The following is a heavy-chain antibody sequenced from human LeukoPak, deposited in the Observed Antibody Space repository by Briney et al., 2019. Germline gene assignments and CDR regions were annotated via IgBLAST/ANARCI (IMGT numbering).Heavy chain of an antibody. J-gene: IGHJ6*03. CDR1: GYTFTGYY. CDR3: ARKGRNCSGGSCYAYYYYMDV. V-gene: IGHV1-2*02. CDR2: INPNSGGT. D-gene: IGHD2-15*01. Sequence: ASVKVSCKASGYTFTGYYMHWVRQAPGQGLEWMGWINPNSGGTYYAQKFQGRVTMTRDTSISTAYMELSRLRSDDTAVYYCARKGRNCSGGSCYAYYYYMDVWGKGTTVTVSS.